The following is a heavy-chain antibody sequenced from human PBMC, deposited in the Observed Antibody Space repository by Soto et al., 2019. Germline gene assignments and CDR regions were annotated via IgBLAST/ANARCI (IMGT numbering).Heavy chain of an antibody. Sequence: HPGGSLRLSCAASGFTFSSYGMHWVRQAPGKGLEWVAVISYDGSNKYYADSVKGRFTISRDNSKNTLYLQMNSLRAEDTAVYYCAKLGQSPSIAAAGTPLFDYWGQGTLVTVSS. J-gene: IGHJ4*02. V-gene: IGHV3-30*18. CDR2: ISYDGSNK. CDR3: AKLGQSPSIAAAGTPLFDY. CDR1: GFTFSSYG. D-gene: IGHD6-13*01.